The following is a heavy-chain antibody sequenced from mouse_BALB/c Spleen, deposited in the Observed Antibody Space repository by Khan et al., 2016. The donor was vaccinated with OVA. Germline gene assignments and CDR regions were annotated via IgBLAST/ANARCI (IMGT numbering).Heavy chain of an antibody. Sequence: QVQLKESGPGLVAPSQSLSITCTVSGFSLTSYGVHWVRQPPGKGLEWLGVIWTGGSTNYNSALMSRLSISKDNSTSQASLKMNSRQTDDTAMYYCARYYGNYGGYVDVGGAGTTVTVSS. CDR1: GFSLTSYG. D-gene: IGHD2-1*01. J-gene: IGHJ1*01. CDR2: IWTGGST. V-gene: IGHV2-9*02. CDR3: ARYYGNYGGYVDV.